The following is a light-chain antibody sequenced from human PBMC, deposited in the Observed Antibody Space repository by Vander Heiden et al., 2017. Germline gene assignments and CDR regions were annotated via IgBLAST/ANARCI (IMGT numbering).Light chain of an antibody. CDR3: QTWGIGFRWV. CDR2: LNSDGSH. J-gene: IGLJ3*02. V-gene: IGLV4-69*01. Sequence: QLVLTQSPSASASLGASVKLTCTLNSGHSSYAIAGQQQQPGKGPRYLMKLNSDGSHSKGDGIPDRFSGSISGAERYLTISSLQSEDEADYYCQTWGIGFRWVFGGGTKLTAL. CDR1: SGHSSYA.